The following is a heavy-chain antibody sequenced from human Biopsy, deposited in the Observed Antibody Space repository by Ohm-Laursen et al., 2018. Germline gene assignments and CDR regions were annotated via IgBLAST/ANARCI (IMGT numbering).Heavy chain of an antibody. V-gene: IGHV1-2*02. CDR1: SYTFTDYN. CDR3: ARDPLNGHKHFDY. J-gene: IGHJ4*02. CDR2: INCKTGAT. D-gene: IGHD2-8*01. Sequence: ASVKVACKASSYTFTDYNIHWMRQAPGQGLEWLGYINCKTGATNYAQKFQGTVTMTRDTSISTAYLALGSLRSADTAIYYCARDPLNGHKHFDYWGQGSLVTVSS.